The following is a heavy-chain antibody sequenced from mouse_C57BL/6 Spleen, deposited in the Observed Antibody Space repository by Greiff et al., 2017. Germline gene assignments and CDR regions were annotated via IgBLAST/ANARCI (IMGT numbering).Heavy chain of an antibody. CDR3: ACVFNATVEAFDY. CDR2: IDPSDGYT. D-gene: IGHD1-1*01. CDR1: GYTFTSYW. Sequence: QVQLQQSGAELVKPGASVKLSCKASGYTFTSYWMQWVKQRPGQGLEWIGEIDPSDGYTNYNQTFKGKATLTVDTSSSTAYMQLSSLTSEDSAVYCCACVFNATVEAFDYWGQGTTLTVSS. V-gene: IGHV1-50*01. J-gene: IGHJ2*01.